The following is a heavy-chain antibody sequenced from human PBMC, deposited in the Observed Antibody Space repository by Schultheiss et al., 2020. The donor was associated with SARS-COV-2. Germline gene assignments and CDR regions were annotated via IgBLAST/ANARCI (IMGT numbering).Heavy chain of an antibody. D-gene: IGHD3-3*02. CDR3: ARGLGFLECF. CDR2: ISWDGGST. Sequence: GGSLRLSCAASGFTFSSYWMHWVRQAPGKGLEWVSLISWDGGSTYYADSVKGRFTISRDNAKNTLYLQMNSLRAEDTAVYYCARGLGFLECFWGQGTLVTVSS. J-gene: IGHJ4*02. V-gene: IGHV3-74*01. CDR1: GFTFSSYW.